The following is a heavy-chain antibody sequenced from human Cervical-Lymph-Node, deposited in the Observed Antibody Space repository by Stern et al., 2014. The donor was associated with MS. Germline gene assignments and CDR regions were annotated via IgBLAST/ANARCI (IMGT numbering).Heavy chain of an antibody. J-gene: IGHJ4*02. CDR1: GGPLSTYT. CDR2: IIPALNVA. V-gene: IGHV1-69*09. D-gene: IGHD2-2*01. Sequence: QMQPVQSWAELQKTGSSGEVSCKASGGPLSTYTIPWGRQAPGQGLEWMGRIIPALNVANYAQKFQGRLTITADKSTSTAYMEMSSLRSDDTAVYYCAGPAPLDWGQGTLVTVSS. CDR3: AGPAPLD.